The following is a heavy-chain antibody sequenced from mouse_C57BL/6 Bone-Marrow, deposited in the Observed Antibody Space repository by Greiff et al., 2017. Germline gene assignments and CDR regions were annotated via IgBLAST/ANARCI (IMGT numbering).Heavy chain of an antibody. CDR3: TPDYYSDCAY. V-gene: IGHV14-4*01. CDR2: IDPGNGDT. J-gene: IGHJ3*01. CDR1: GFNFNDDY. Sequence: VQLQQSGAELVRPGASVKLSCTASGFNFNDDYMHWVKQRPEQGLEWIGVIDPGNGDTEYASNFQGRGTITADTSSNTTYLQLSSLTSEDTAAYYCTPDYYSDCAYWGQGTLVTVSA. D-gene: IGHD2-12*01.